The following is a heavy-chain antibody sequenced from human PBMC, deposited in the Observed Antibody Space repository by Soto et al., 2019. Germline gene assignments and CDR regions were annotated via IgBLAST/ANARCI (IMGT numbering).Heavy chain of an antibody. CDR1: GYSFTSYW. CDR2: IYPGDSDT. V-gene: IGHV5-51*01. CDR3: ARSGYYYDSSGYWGDNWFDP. D-gene: IGHD3-22*01. Sequence: GESLKISCKGSGYSFTSYWIGWVRQMPGKGLEWMGIIYPGDSDTRYSPSFQGQVTISADKSISTAYLQWSSLKASDTAMYYCARSGYYYDSSGYWGDNWFDPWGQGTLVTVSS. J-gene: IGHJ5*02.